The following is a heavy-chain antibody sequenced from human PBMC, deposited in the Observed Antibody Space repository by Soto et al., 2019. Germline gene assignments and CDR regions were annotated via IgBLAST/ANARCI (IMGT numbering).Heavy chain of an antibody. CDR3: AKDAVGGFPNWCDS. CDR2: ISGSGGST. J-gene: IGHJ5*01. D-gene: IGHD1-26*01. V-gene: IGHV3-23*01. Sequence: EVQLLESGGGLVQPGESLRLSCAASGFSFSSYAMSWVRQPPGKGLEWVSVISGSGGSTKYADSVKGRFTISRDNYRNTLFLQMNSLRAEDTAVYYCAKDAVGGFPNWCDSGGQGTLVTVSS. CDR1: GFSFSSYA.